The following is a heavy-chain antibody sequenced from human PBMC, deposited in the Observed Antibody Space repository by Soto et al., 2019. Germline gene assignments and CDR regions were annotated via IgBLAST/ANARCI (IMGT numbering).Heavy chain of an antibody. D-gene: IGHD3-10*01. V-gene: IGHV3-53*02. CDR3: ARDRGVSPPNYYYYGMDV. J-gene: IGHJ6*02. CDR1: GFTVSRNY. CDR2: IYSGGST. Sequence: EVQLVETGGCLIQPGGSLRLSCAASGFTVSRNYMSWVRQAPGKGLEGGSVIYSGGSTYYADSVKGRFTISRDNSKNTLYLQMNSLRAEDTAVYYCARDRGVSPPNYYYYGMDVWGQGTTVTVSS.